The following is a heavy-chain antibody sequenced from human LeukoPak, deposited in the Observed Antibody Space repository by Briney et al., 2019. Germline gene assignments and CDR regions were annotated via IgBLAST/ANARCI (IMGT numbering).Heavy chain of an antibody. Sequence: GRSLRLSCAASGFIFDDYAMHWVRQAPGKGLEWVSGISWNSGSIGYADSVKGRFTISRDNAKNSLYLQMNSLRAEDTALYYCAKDRRDYYGSGSYPQGYFDYWGQGTLVTVSS. D-gene: IGHD3-10*01. CDR3: AKDRRDYYGSGSYPQGYFDY. J-gene: IGHJ4*02. V-gene: IGHV3-9*01. CDR2: ISWNSGSI. CDR1: GFIFDDYA.